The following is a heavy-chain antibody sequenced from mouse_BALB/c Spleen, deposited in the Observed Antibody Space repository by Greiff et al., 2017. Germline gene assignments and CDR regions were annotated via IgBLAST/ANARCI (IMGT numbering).Heavy chain of an antibody. J-gene: IGHJ2*01. V-gene: IGHV3-6*02. CDR1: GYSITSCYY. CDR2: ISYDGSN. Sequence: EVKLMESGPGLVKPSQSLSLTCSVTGYSITSCYYWYWIRQFPGTKLEWLCYISYDGSNNYNPSLTNRIPITRDTSKNQFFLKLNSVTTEDTATDYCARAHGGYYGYLDYWGEGTTRTVSS. D-gene: IGHD2-3*01. CDR3: ARAHGGYYGYLDY.